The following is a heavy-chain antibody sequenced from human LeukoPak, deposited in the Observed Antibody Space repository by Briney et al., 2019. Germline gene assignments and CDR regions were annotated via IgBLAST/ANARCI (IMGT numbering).Heavy chain of an antibody. CDR2: IKKDGSEK. CDR1: GFTFSSYW. Sequence: GGSLRLSCAASGFTFSSYWMSWVRQAPGKGLEWVANIKKDGSEKYYVDSVKGRFTISRDNAKTSLYLQMNSLGAEDTAVYYCARHLSGVTGYTYGRGIDYWGQGTLVTVSS. D-gene: IGHD5-18*01. J-gene: IGHJ4*02. CDR3: ARHLSGVTGYTYGRGIDY. V-gene: IGHV3-7*01.